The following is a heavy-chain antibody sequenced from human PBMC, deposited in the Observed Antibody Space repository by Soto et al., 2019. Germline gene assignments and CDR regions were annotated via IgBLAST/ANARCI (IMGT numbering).Heavy chain of an antibody. V-gene: IGHV3-23*01. Sequence: EVQLLESGGDLVQPGGSLRLSCAASGFTFDSFAMTWVRQAPGKGLEWVSALSGVGDATNDADSVKGRFTISRDNSKNRLYLQINSLGPEDTAVYYCAKATNDWTYHFDYWGQGTPVTVSS. CDR2: LSGVGDAT. CDR1: GFTFDSFA. D-gene: IGHD3-9*01. J-gene: IGHJ4*02. CDR3: AKATNDWTYHFDY.